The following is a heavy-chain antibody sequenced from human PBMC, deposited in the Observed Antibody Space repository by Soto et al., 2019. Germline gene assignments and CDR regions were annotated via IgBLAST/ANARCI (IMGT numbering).Heavy chain of an antibody. Sequence: EVQLVESGGDLIQSGGSLRLSCAVSGFTVNTNYMSWVRQAPGKGLEWVSVIYSGGRTDYADSVRGRFTISRDNSKNTVYLQMNSLRVEDTAVYYCASRTWDLGGFDPWGQGTLVTVSS. CDR1: GFTVNTNY. D-gene: IGHD3-10*01. J-gene: IGHJ5*02. CDR2: IYSGGRT. V-gene: IGHV3-53*01. CDR3: ASRTWDLGGFDP.